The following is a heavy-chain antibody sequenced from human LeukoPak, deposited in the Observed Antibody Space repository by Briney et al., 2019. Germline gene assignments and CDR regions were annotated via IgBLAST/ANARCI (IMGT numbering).Heavy chain of an antibody. V-gene: IGHV3-23*01. Sequence: GGSLRLSCVGSDFTFANYAMTWVRLTPGRGLEWVSSIKGSGSYAMYADSVSGRFTTSRDNSRNTIFLQMTSLRAEDTAIYYCGRDPNGDYIGAFEFWGLGTLVSVSS. CDR2: IKGSGSYA. D-gene: IGHD4-17*01. CDR1: DFTFANYA. J-gene: IGHJ3*01. CDR3: GRDPNGDYIGAFEF.